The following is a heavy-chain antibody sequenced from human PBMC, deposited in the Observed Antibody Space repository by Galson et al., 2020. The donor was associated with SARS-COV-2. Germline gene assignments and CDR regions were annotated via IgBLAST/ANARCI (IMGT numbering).Heavy chain of an antibody. Sequence: ASVKVSCKASGGIFSNYGINWVRQAPGQGLEWMGRIIPIFGTANYAQKFQGRVTITADKSTSTAYMELSSLRSEDTAVYYCARDRDYGLGIVAEGTANWSFELWGHGTLVTVSS. J-gene: IGHJ2*01. CDR1: GGIFSNYG. D-gene: IGHD6-13*01. V-gene: IGHV1-69*06. CDR3: ARDRDYGLGIVAEGTANWSFEL. CDR2: IIPIFGTA.